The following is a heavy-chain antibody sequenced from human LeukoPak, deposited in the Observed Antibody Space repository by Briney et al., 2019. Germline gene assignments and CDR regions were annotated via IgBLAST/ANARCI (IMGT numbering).Heavy chain of an antibody. J-gene: IGHJ6*03. Sequence: GSLRLSCAASGFTFSSYGMSWVRQAPGKGLEWVSAISGSGGSTYYADSVKGRFTISRDNSKNTLYLQMKSLRAEDTAVYYCAKGGGYEAQYYYYYLDVWGKGTMVTISS. CDR1: GFTFSSYG. V-gene: IGHV3-23*01. CDR3: AKGGGYEAQYYYYYLDV. CDR2: ISGSGGST. D-gene: IGHD5-12*01.